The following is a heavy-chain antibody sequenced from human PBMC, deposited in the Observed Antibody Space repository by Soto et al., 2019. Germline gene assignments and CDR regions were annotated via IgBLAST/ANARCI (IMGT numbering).Heavy chain of an antibody. CDR2: IWYDGSNK. CDR1: GFTFSSYG. D-gene: IGHD4-17*01. V-gene: IGHV3-33*01. CDR3: ARDSGHAVTTDY. Sequence: PGGSLRLSCAASGFTFSSYGMHWVRQAPGKGLEWVAVIWYDGSNKYYADSVKGRFTISRDNSKNTLYLQMNSLRAEDTAVYYCARDSGHAVTTDYWGQGTLVTVSS. J-gene: IGHJ4*02.